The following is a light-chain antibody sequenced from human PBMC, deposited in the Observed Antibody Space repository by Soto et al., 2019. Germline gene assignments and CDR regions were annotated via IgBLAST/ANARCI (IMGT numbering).Light chain of an antibody. V-gene: IGLV3-25*03. Sequence: SYELTQPPSVSVSPGQTARITCSGDALTKQYAYWYQQKPGQAPVLVIYKDSERPSGIPERFSGSSSGTTVTLTISGVQAEDEADYYCQSADSSGTDVVFGGGTKLTVL. J-gene: IGLJ2*01. CDR1: ALTKQY. CDR3: QSADSSGTDVV. CDR2: KDS.